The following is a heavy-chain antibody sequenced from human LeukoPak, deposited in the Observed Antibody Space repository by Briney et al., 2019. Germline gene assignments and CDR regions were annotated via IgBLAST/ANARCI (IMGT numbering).Heavy chain of an antibody. D-gene: IGHD3-10*01. J-gene: IGHJ4*02. V-gene: IGHV1-24*01. Sequence: ASVKVSCKVSGNTLSESSMHWVRQAPGQGLEWVGGFDPEDGETIYAQKFQGKVTMTEDTSTDTAYMELSSLRSEDTAVYYCATSLWFGELSFDYWGQGTLLTVSS. CDR1: GNTLSESS. CDR3: ATSLWFGELSFDY. CDR2: FDPEDGET.